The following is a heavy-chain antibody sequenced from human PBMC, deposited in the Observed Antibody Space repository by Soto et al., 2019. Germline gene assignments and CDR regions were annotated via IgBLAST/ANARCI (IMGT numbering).Heavy chain of an antibody. Sequence: GASVKVSCKASGYTFTSYDINWVRQATGQGLEWMGWMNPNSGNTGYAQKFQSRVTMTRNTSITTAYMELSSLRSEDKAVYYCAREMTTRGTDVWGQGTTVTGSS. V-gene: IGHV1-8*01. D-gene: IGHD1-1*01. CDR1: GYTFTSYD. CDR2: MNPNSGNT. J-gene: IGHJ6*02. CDR3: AREMTTRGTDV.